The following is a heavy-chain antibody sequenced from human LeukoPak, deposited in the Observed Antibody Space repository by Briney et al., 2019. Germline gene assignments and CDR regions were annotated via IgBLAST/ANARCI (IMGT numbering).Heavy chain of an antibody. D-gene: IGHD6-19*01. CDR3: ARESSSGWYYFDS. V-gene: IGHV4-59*01. Sequence: PSETLSLTCTVSGGSLSSYYWSWIRQPPGKGLEWIGHIYYSGSTNYNPSLQSRVIISLDTSKNQFSLKLSSVTVADTAVYYCARESSSGWYYFDSWGQGTLVTVSS. CDR1: GGSLSSYY. J-gene: IGHJ4*02. CDR2: IYYSGST.